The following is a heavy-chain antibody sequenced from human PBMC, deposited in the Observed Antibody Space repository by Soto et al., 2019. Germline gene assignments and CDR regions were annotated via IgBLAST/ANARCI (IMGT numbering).Heavy chain of an antibody. Sequence: EVQLLESGGGLVQPGGSLRLSCAASGFTFSSYAMSWVRQAPGKGLEWDSAISGSGGSTYYADSVKGRFTISRDNSKNTLYLQMNSLRAEDTAVYYCAKDHEKGGVCYDYWGQGTLVTVSS. V-gene: IGHV3-23*01. CDR1: GFTFSSYA. CDR2: ISGSGGST. D-gene: IGHD2-8*01. J-gene: IGHJ4*02. CDR3: AKDHEKGGVCYDY.